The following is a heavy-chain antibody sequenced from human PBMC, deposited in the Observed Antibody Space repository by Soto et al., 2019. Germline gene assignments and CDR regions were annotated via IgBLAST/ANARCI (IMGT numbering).Heavy chain of an antibody. CDR3: ATDTARTYYYYAMDV. CDR1: GYSLTSYW. V-gene: IGHV5-51*01. CDR2: IYPGDSEI. D-gene: IGHD5-18*01. J-gene: IGHJ6*02. Sequence: GESLKISCKGSGYSLTSYWIGWVRQMPGKGREWMGIIYPGDSEITYSPSFQGQVTISVDKSSSTAYLQWSSLKASDTATYYCATDTARTYYYYAMDVWGQGTTVTVSS.